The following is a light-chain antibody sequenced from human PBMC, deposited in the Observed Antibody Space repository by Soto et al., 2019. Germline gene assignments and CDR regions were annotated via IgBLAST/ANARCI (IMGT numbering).Light chain of an antibody. V-gene: IGLV1-40*01. Sequence: QSVLTQPPSVSGAPGQRVTISCTGSSSNLGSGYDVQWYQQLPGAAPKLLIYGNTNRPSGVPDRFSGSKSGTSASLAISGLQAEDEAEYFCQSYDNMVSPYNYVFETGTKLTVL. CDR2: GNT. J-gene: IGLJ1*01. CDR1: SSNLGSGYD. CDR3: QSYDNMVSPYNYV.